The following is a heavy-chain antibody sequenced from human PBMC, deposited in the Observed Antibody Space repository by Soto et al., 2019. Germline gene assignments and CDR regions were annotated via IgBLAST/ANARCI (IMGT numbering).Heavy chain of an antibody. Sequence: QVQLVQSGAEVKKPGASVRVSCKTSGFTFTSYDLSWVRQAPGQGLEWLGWISSYNGNTDYAQKVQDRVTLTTDKSTTTVYMELRSLRSDDTALYYCAREGGNSGYGDVDYWGQGTLVTVSS. D-gene: IGHD5-12*01. CDR1: GFTFTSYD. CDR3: AREGGNSGYGDVDY. V-gene: IGHV1-18*04. J-gene: IGHJ4*02. CDR2: ISSYNGNT.